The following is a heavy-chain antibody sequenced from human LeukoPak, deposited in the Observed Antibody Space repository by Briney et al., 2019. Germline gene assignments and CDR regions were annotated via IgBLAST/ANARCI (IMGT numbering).Heavy chain of an antibody. CDR2: IIPVLNIT. CDR3: ARDQGLTAPPPYGLDV. CDR1: GGTFSSSA. V-gene: IGHV1-69*04. J-gene: IGHJ6*02. Sequence: ASVKVSFKTSGGTFSSSAITWVRQAPGQGLEWMGRIIPVLNITSYARKFQGRVTITADTSTSTVYMELSSLRSEETAVYYCARDQGLTAPPPYGLDVWGQGTTVIVSS. D-gene: IGHD5-18*01.